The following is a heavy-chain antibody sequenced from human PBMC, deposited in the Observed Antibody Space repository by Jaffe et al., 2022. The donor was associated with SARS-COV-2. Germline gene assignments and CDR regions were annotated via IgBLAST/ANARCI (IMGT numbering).Heavy chain of an antibody. Sequence: QVQLQESGPGLVKPSQTLSLTCTVSGGSISSGSYYWSWIRQPAGKGLEWIGRIYTSGSTNYNPSLKSRVTISVDTSKNQFSLKLSSVTAADTAVYYCASEGDYDILRSPRPYAFDIWGQGTMVTVSS. CDR3: ASEGDYDILRSPRPYAFDI. J-gene: IGHJ3*02. V-gene: IGHV4-61*02. D-gene: IGHD3-9*01. CDR1: GGSISSGSYY. CDR2: IYTSGST.